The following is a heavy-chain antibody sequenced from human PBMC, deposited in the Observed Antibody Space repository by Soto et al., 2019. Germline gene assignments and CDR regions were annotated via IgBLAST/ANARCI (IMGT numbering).Heavy chain of an antibody. J-gene: IGHJ4*02. CDR3: TRDLNSGIAVPGFDY. V-gene: IGHV3-49*03. CDR1: GFTFGDYA. Sequence: PGGSLRLSCTASGFTFGDYAMSWFRQAPGKGLEWVGFIRSKAYGGTTEYAASVKGRFTISRDDSKSIAYLQMNSLKTEDTAVYYCTRDLNSGIAVPGFDYWGQGTLVTVSS. CDR2: IRSKAYGGTT. D-gene: IGHD6-19*01.